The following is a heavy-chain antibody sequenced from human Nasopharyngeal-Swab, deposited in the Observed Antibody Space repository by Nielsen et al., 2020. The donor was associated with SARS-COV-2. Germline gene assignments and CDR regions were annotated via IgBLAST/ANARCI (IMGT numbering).Heavy chain of an antibody. V-gene: IGHV4-61*01. D-gene: IGHD3-10*01. Sequence: SEILSLTCTVSGGSVSSGSYYWSWIRQPPGKGLEWIGCIYYSGSTNYNPSLKSRVTISVDTSKNQFSLKLSSVTAADTAVYYCAREPSMVRGPFDPWGQGTLVTVSS. CDR1: GGSVSSGSYY. CDR3: AREPSMVRGPFDP. J-gene: IGHJ5*02. CDR2: IYYSGST.